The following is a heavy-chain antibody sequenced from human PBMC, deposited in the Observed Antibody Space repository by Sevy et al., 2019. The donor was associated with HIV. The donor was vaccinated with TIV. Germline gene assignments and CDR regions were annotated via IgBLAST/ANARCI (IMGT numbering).Heavy chain of an antibody. CDR2: ISYDTSNK. V-gene: IGHV3-30-3*01. Sequence: GGSLRLSCAASGFTFSSYAMHWVRQAPGKGLEWVAVISYDTSNKYYADSVKGRFTISRYNSKNTLYLQMNSLRAEDTAVYYCARDFAAAGTYYFDYWGQGTLVTVSS. CDR3: ARDFAAAGTYYFDY. D-gene: IGHD6-13*01. CDR1: GFTFSSYA. J-gene: IGHJ4*02.